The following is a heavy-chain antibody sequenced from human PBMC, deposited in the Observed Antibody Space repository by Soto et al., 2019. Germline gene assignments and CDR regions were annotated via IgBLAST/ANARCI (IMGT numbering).Heavy chain of an antibody. Sequence: SETLSLTCTVSGASITSGDYYWSWIRQSPGKGLEWIGYIYYGGSTFYNPSLKTRISISIDSSKNQFSLNLHSVTAADTAVYYCATEYYSNYFFYWGRGTLVTVSS. CDR3: ATEYYSNYFFY. CDR2: IYYGGST. D-gene: IGHD4-4*01. J-gene: IGHJ1*01. CDR1: GASITSGDYY. V-gene: IGHV4-30-4*01.